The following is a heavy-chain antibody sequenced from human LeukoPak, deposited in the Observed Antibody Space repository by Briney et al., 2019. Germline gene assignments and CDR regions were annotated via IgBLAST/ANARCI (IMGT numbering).Heavy chain of an antibody. Sequence: PGGSRRLSCATSGLIFSRFDMSWIRQAPGKGLEWVSAVSRSGGTTIYADSVKGRFTISRDNSKNTLYLQMNSLRVGDTAVYYCAKGGRLTSGIYYSFDSWGQGTLVTVSS. J-gene: IGHJ4*02. CDR2: VSRSGGTT. CDR1: GLIFSRFD. D-gene: IGHD1-26*01. CDR3: AKGGRLTSGIYYSFDS. V-gene: IGHV3-23*01.